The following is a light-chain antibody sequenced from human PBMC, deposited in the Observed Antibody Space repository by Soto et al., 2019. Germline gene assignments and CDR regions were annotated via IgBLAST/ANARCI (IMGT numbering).Light chain of an antibody. J-gene: IGKJ4*01. CDR2: DVS. Sequence: DIQMTQSPSTLSAFLGDRVTITCRAGQSINGWLAWYQQKPGKAPKFLIYDVSSLASGVPSRFSGSGSGTEFTLTISSLEPEDFAVYYCQQRSNWPALTFGGGTKVDIK. V-gene: IGKV1-5*01. CDR1: QSINGW. CDR3: QQRSNWPALT.